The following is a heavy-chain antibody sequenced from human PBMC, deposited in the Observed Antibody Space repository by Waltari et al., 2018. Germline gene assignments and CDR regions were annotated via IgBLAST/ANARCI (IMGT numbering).Heavy chain of an antibody. V-gene: IGHV3-7*04. Sequence: EVQLVESGGGLVQPGGSLRLSCAASGFTFSRHWMTWGRQAPGKGLEGLANIKEDGSESYYGDSGKGRFTISRDNTKNSLYLQMNSLRVEDTAVYYCARADYGGTADYDYWGQGTQVTVSS. D-gene: IGHD4-17*01. J-gene: IGHJ4*02. CDR2: IKEDGSES. CDR1: GFTFSRHW. CDR3: ARADYGGTADYDY.